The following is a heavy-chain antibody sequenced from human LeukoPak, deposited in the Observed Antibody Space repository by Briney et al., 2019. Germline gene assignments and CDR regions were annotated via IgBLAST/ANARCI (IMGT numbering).Heavy chain of an antibody. CDR1: GFTFSSYA. D-gene: IGHD2-2*02. CDR2: ISGSGGST. CDR3: ARDTHCSSTSCYNAFDI. J-gene: IGHJ3*02. Sequence: GGSLRLSCAASGFTFSSYAMSWVRQAPGKGLEWVSAISGSGGSTYYADSVKGRFTISRDNSKNTLYLRMNSLRAEDTAVYYCARDTHCSSTSCYNAFDIWGQGTMVTVSS. V-gene: IGHV3-23*01.